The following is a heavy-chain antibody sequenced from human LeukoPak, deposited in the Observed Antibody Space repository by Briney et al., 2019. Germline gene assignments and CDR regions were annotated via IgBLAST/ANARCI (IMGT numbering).Heavy chain of an antibody. J-gene: IGHJ4*02. CDR2: ISYRGAT. CDR3: ARVISGDVDY. CDR1: GESITKINW. V-gene: IGHV4-4*02. Sequence: PSETLSPTCAVSGESITKINWWSWVRQSPRKGLEWIGEISYRGATNYNPSLKRRVSISLDDSNNQFSLTLTSVTAADTAIYYCARVISGDVDYWGQGILVTVSS. D-gene: IGHD2-21*02.